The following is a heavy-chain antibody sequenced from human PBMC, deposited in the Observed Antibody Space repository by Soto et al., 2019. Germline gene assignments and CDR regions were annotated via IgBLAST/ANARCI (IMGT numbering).Heavy chain of an antibody. CDR2: INHSGRT. Sequence: QVQLQQWGAGLLKPSETLSLTCAVYGGSFSGYYWSWIRQPPGKGLEWIGEINHSGRTNYNPSLKSLFTISVDTSKTQFSLKLSSVTAADTAVYYCSSPDYDFWSGYFSPWGQGTLVTVSS. V-gene: IGHV4-34*01. CDR1: GGSFSGYY. D-gene: IGHD3-3*01. CDR3: SSPDYDFWSGYFSP. J-gene: IGHJ5*02.